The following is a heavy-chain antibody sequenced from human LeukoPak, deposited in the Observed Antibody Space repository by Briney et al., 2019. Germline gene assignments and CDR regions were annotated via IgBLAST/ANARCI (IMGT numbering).Heavy chain of an antibody. CDR3: TKNVMVKRYIDY. CDR1: GFILSNPA. V-gene: IGHV3-23*01. D-gene: IGHD2-21*01. Sequence: GGSLRLSCTASGFILSNPAMSWVRQAPGKGLQWIAVSSGSGRTIEYEDSVKGRFTISRDNSKNTLSLQMNSLRVEDTAIYYCTKNVMVKRYIDYWGQGTVVTVSS. CDR2: SSGSGRTI. J-gene: IGHJ4*02.